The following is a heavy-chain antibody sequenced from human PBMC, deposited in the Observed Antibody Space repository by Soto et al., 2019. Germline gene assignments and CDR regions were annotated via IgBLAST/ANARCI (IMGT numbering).Heavy chain of an antibody. J-gene: IGHJ4*01. CDR1: GGSISSDDYY. CDR3: ARELSNSPDYFDY. D-gene: IGHD6-6*01. CDR2: IYYSGRT. V-gene: IGHV4-30-4*01. Sequence: PSETLSLTCTVSGGSISSDDYYWSWIRQPPGKGLEWIGYIYYSGRTAYNPSLKSRLIISIDTSKNQFSLNLNSVSGADTAVYYCARELSNSPDYFDYWGQGTLLTVSS.